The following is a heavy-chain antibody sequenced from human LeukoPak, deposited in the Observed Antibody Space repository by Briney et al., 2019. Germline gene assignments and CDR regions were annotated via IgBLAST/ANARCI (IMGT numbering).Heavy chain of an antibody. D-gene: IGHD6-19*01. CDR2: INPSGGST. Sequence: ASVKVSFKASGYTFTIYYMHWVRQAPGQGLEWMGVINPSGGSTSYAQKFQGRVTMTRDTSTSTVYMELSSLRSEDTAVYYCARVGWGSGWGDYYYYYMDVWGKGTTVTVSS. J-gene: IGHJ6*03. CDR1: GYTFTIYY. CDR3: ARVGWGSGWGDYYYYYMDV. V-gene: IGHV1-46*01.